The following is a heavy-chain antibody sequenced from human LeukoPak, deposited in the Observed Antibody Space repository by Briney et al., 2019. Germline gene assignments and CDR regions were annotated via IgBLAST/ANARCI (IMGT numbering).Heavy chain of an antibody. CDR3: ARAKPKNMVRGLIMRRESRYYFDY. D-gene: IGHD3-10*01. Sequence: GGSLRLSCAASGFTFDDYAMHWVRQAPGKGLEWVSGISWNSGSIGYADSVKGRFTISRDNAKNSLYLQMDSLRTEDTAVYYCARAKPKNMVRGLIMRRESRYYFDYWGQGTLVTVSS. V-gene: IGHV3-9*01. CDR2: ISWNSGSI. J-gene: IGHJ4*02. CDR1: GFTFDDYA.